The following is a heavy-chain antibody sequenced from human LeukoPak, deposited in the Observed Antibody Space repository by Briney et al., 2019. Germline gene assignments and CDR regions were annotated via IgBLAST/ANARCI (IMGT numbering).Heavy chain of an antibody. J-gene: IGHJ4*02. V-gene: IGHV3-23*01. Sequence: GGSLRLSCAASGFXFSSYAMSWVRQAPGKGLEWVSAISGSGGSTYYADSVKGRFTISRDNSKNTLYLQMNSLRAEDTAVYYCAKLLLDRVAVAGRPIGYWGQGTLVTVSS. CDR1: GFXFSSYA. CDR3: AKLLLDRVAVAGRPIGY. D-gene: IGHD6-19*01. CDR2: ISGSGGST.